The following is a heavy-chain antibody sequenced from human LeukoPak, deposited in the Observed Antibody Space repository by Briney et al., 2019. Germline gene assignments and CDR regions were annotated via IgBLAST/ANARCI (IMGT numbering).Heavy chain of an antibody. CDR3: ASYSNSWYYFDY. D-gene: IGHD6-13*01. CDR1: GGSITSYY. CDR2: MYYSGNS. J-gene: IGHJ4*02. Sequence: SETLSLTCAVSGGSITSYYWSWIRQPPGKGLEWIGYMYYSGNSYYNPSLKSRVTISVDTSKNQFSLKLSSMTAADTAVYYCASYSNSWYYFDYWGQGTLVTVSS. V-gene: IGHV4-59*01.